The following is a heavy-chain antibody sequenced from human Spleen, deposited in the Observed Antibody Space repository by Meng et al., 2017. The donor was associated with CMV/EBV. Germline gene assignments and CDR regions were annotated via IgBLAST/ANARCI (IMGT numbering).Heavy chain of an antibody. CDR3: ARGYSGYGRFFDY. V-gene: IGHV4-39*07. D-gene: IGHD5-12*01. Sequence: LQLQESGPGLVKPSETLPLTCTFSGGSISSSSYYWGWIRQPPGKGLEWIGSIYYSGSTYYNPSLKSRVTISVDTSKNQFSLKLSSVTAADTAVYYCARGYSGYGRFFDYWGQGTLVTVSS. J-gene: IGHJ4*02. CDR1: GGSISSSSYY. CDR2: IYYSGST.